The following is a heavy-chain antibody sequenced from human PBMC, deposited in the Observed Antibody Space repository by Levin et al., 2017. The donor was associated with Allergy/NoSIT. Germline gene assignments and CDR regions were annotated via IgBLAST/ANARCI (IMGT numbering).Heavy chain of an antibody. V-gene: IGHV3-23*01. CDR3: AKKQGGTSGFSFDV. J-gene: IGHJ3*01. CDR2: ITGGGFNT. D-gene: IGHD1/OR15-1a*01. Sequence: GGSLRLSCAVSGFTISEYAMAWVRQAPGKGLEWVSVITGGGFNTYYGDSVKGRFTVSRDDSKDTRYLELNSLGGEDTAVYYCAKKQGGTSGFSFDVWGQGTMVTVSS. CDR1: GFTISEYA.